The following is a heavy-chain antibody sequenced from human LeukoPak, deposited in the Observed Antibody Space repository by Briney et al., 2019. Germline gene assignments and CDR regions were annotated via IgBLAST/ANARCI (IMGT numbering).Heavy chain of an antibody. Sequence: HTGGSLRLSCAASGFTVSSNYMSWVRLAPGKGMGWVSVIYSGGSTNYEDSVKGRFTISRDNSKNTLYLQMNSLRAEDSAVYFCARRQVGATVDYWGQGTLVTVSS. CDR3: ARRQVGATVDY. CDR2: IYSGGST. D-gene: IGHD1-26*01. CDR1: GFTVSSNY. V-gene: IGHV3-66*01. J-gene: IGHJ4*02.